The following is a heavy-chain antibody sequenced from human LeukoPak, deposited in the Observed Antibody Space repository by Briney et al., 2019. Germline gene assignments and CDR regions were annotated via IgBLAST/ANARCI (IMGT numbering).Heavy chain of an antibody. Sequence: ASVKVSCKASGYTFTSYDINWVRQATGQGLEWMGWMNPNSGNTGYAQKFQGRVTMTRDTSISTAYMELSSLRSEDTAVYYCARVYSSSWKGWGYYFDYWGQGTLVTVSS. CDR3: ARVYSSSWKGWGYYFDY. J-gene: IGHJ4*02. V-gene: IGHV1-8*01. CDR1: GYTFTSYD. D-gene: IGHD6-13*01. CDR2: MNPNSGNT.